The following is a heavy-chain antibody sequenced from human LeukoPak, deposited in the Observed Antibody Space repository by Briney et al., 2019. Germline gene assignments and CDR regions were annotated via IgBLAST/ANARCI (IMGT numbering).Heavy chain of an antibody. D-gene: IGHD3-10*01. Sequence: ASVKVSCKASGYTFTGYYMHWVRQAPGQGLEWMGWINTNTGNPTYAQGFTGRFVFSLDTSVSTAYLQISSLKAEDTAVYYCAKDLWFGLDVWGQGTTVTVSS. V-gene: IGHV7-4-1*02. CDR3: AKDLWFGLDV. J-gene: IGHJ6*02. CDR2: INTNTGNP. CDR1: GYTFTGYY.